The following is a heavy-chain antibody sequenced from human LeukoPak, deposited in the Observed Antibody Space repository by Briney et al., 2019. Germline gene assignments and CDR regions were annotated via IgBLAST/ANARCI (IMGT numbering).Heavy chain of an antibody. CDR1: GFPLSSAW. J-gene: IGHJ4*02. Sequence: GGSLRLSCVASGFPLSSAWMNWVRQAPGKGLEWISSIRLTSNSMSYADSVRGRFTISRDNAKNTLYLQMNSLRAEDTAVYYCARDQLYCTGGTCYFDYWGQGTLVTVSS. D-gene: IGHD2-8*02. CDR3: ARDQLYCTGGTCYFDY. V-gene: IGHV3-48*04. CDR2: IRLTSNSM.